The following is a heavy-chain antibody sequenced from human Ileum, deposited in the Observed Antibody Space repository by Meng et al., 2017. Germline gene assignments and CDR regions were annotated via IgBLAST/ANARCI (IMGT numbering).Heavy chain of an antibody. CDR2: IYYSGSI. CDR1: GGFVSSGLYY. J-gene: IGHJ5*02. CDR3: ARDSGWFDR. Sequence: QVQLQESGPGLVRPCETLSIAYTVSGGFVSSGLYYWSWIRQPPGKGLEWIGYIYYSGSINYSPSLKSRVTISVDTSKNQFSLNLSSVTAADTAVYYCARDSGWFDRWGQGTLVTVSS. V-gene: IGHV4-61*01.